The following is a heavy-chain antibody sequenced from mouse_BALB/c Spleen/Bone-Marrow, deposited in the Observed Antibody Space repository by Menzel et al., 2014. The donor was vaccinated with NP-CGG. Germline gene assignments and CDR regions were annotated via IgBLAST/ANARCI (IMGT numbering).Heavy chain of an antibody. Sequence: VQGVESGPGLVAPSQSLSITCTVSGFSLTSYGVHWVRQPPGKGLEWLGVIWADGSTNYNSALMSRLSVGKDNSKSXVFLKMNSLQTDDTAMYYCARSHYPYYFDYWGQGTTLTVSS. CDR1: GFSLTSYG. CDR3: ARSHYPYYFDY. CDR2: IWADGST. D-gene: IGHD1-2*01. J-gene: IGHJ2*01. V-gene: IGHV2-9*02.